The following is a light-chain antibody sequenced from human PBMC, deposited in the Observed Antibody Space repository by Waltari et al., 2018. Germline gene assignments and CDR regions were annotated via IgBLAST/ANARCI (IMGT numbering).Light chain of an antibody. J-gene: IGLJ3*02. V-gene: IGLV4-69*01. CDR2: VNSDGSH. CDR1: SGHSSNI. Sequence: QLVVTQSPSDSASLGASVKITCTLSSGHSSNIIAWLQQQPEKGPRYLMKVNSDGSHSRGDEIPVRFSGSSSGAERHLTISSLQAEDEADYYCQTGGHGTWVFGGGTKLTVL. CDR3: QTGGHGTWV.